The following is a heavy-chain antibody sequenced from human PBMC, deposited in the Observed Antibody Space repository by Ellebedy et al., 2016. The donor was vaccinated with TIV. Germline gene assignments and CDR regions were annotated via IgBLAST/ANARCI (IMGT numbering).Heavy chain of an antibody. CDR2: IIPIFGTA. CDR1: GCTFSSYA. CDR3: ARDPYSSSWYGEDAFDI. D-gene: IGHD6-13*01. J-gene: IGHJ3*02. V-gene: IGHV1-69*06. Sequence: AASVKVSCKASGCTFSSYAISWVRQAPGQGLEWMGGIIPIFGTANYAQKFQGRVTITADKSTSTAYMELSSLRSEDTAVYYCARDPYSSSWYGEDAFDIWGQGTMVTVSS.